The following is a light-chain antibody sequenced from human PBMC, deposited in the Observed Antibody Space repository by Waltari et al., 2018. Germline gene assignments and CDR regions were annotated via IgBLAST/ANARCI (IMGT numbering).Light chain of an antibody. CDR2: QDN. CDR1: KLGEKY. J-gene: IGLJ2*01. CDR3: QAWYGSTLI. V-gene: IGLV3-1*01. Sequence: SYEVTQPPSVSVSPGQAASITCSGDKLGEKYVSWYQQKPGQSPVLVLYQDNRRPSGIPERFPGSNSNSGNTATLTISGTQAMDEADYHCQAWYGSTLIFGGGTKLTVL.